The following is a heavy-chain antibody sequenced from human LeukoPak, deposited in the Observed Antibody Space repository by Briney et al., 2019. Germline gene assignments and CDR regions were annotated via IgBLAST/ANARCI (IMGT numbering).Heavy chain of an antibody. D-gene: IGHD4-23*01. J-gene: IGHJ4*02. CDR2: IYYSGST. CDR1: GGAISSYY. CDR3: ATSKDYYGGRFDY. Sequence: SETLSLTCIVSGGAISSYYWSWIRQPPGKGLEWVGYIYYSGSTNYNPSLKSRVAISVDTSKNQFSLNLSSVTAADTAVYYCATSKDYYGGRFDYWGQGTLVTVTS. V-gene: IGHV4-59*01.